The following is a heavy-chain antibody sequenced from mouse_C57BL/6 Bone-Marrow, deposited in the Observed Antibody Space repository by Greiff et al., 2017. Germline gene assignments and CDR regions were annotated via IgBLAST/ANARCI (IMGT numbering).Heavy chain of an antibody. Sequence: QVQLKESGAELMKPGASVKLSCKATGYTFTGYWIEWVKQRPGHGLEWIGEILPGSGSTNYNEKFKGKATFTADTSSNTAYMQLSSLTTEDSAIYYCARDPFYYYGSSYVGFAYWGQGTLVTVSA. J-gene: IGHJ3*01. CDR2: ILPGSGST. CDR1: GYTFTGYW. V-gene: IGHV1-9*01. D-gene: IGHD1-1*01. CDR3: ARDPFYYYGSSYVGFAY.